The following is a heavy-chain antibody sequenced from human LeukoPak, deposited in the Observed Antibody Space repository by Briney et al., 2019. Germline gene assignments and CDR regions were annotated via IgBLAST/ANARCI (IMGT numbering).Heavy chain of an antibody. J-gene: IGHJ4*02. CDR2: IYYSGST. D-gene: IGHD3-9*01. Sequence: PSETLSLTCTVSGGSISSSSYYWGWIRQPPGKGLEWIGSIYYSGSTCYNPSLKSRVTISVDTSKNQFSLKLSSVTAADTAVYYCARGKVLRYFDWLPNLDYWGQGTLVTVSS. V-gene: IGHV4-39*01. CDR1: GGSISSSSYY. CDR3: ARGKVLRYFDWLPNLDY.